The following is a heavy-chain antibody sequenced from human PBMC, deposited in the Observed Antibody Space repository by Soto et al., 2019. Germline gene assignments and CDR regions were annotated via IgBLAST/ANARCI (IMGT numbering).Heavy chain of an antibody. J-gene: IGHJ4*02. CDR3: VGVADDDDVDWWYFDS. V-gene: IGHV1-18*01. D-gene: IGHD3-9*01. CDR1: GYTFTRNG. CDR2: ISAYNGNT. Sequence: ASVKVSCKTSGYTFTRNGLSWVRQAPGQGLEWMGWISAYNGNTMYAPKLQGRVTMTTETSTGTAYMEMRSLRSDDTAVYYCVGVADDDDVDWWYFDSWGQGTLVVVSS.